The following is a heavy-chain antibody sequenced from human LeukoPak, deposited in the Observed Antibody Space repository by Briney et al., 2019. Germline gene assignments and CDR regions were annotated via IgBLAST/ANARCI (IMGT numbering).Heavy chain of an antibody. CDR2: ISCSGST. CDR1: GGSISTYS. V-gene: IGHV4-59*01. Sequence: SETLSLTCTVSGGSISTYSWIYIRQPPGKGLEWIGNISCSGSTNYKPSLKSRVTTSLDTSKNQFSLKLSSVTAADTAVYYCVRGYQLLPDAFDIWGQGKMVTVSS. D-gene: IGHD2-2*01. J-gene: IGHJ3*02. CDR3: VRGYQLLPDAFDI.